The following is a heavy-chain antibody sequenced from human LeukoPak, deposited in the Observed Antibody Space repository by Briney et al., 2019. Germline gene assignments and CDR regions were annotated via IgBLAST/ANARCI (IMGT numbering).Heavy chain of an antibody. CDR1: GGSISSYY. CDR2: IYYSGST. V-gene: IGHV4-59*13. CDR3: ARGQLVRAGWFDP. J-gene: IGHJ5*02. Sequence: PSETLSLTCTVSGGSISSYYWSWIRQPPGKGLEWIGYIYYSGSTNYNPSLKIRTAISMDTSKNQFSLKLTSVTAADTAVYYCARGQLVRAGWFDPWGQGTLVTVSS. D-gene: IGHD6-6*01.